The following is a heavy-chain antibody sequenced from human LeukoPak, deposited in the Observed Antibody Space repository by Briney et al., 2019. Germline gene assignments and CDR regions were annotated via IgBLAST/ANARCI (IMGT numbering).Heavy chain of an antibody. J-gene: IGHJ6*03. Sequence: SGGSLRLSCVASGFTFSNYWLTWVRQAPGKGLECVANIKQDGSEKSYVDSVKGRFTISRDNAKNSVYLQMNNLRVEDTAVYYCARDHVGGKYYYMDVWGKGTTVTVSS. CDR2: IKQDGSEK. V-gene: IGHV3-7*01. D-gene: IGHD3-16*01. CDR1: GFTFSNYW. CDR3: ARDHVGGKYYYMDV.